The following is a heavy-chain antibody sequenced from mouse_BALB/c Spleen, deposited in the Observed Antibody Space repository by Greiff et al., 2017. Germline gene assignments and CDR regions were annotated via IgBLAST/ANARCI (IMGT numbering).Heavy chain of an antibody. CDR1: GFSLTSYG. D-gene: IGHD2-4*01. CDR3: ARDESRYDYDGFAY. V-gene: IGHV2-9*02. Sequence: VQLVESGPGLVAPSQSLSITCTVSGFSLTSYGVHWVRQPPGKGLEWLGVIWAGGSTNYNSALMSRLSISKDNSKSQVFLKMNSLQTDDTAMYYCARDESRYDYDGFAYWGQGTLVTVSA. J-gene: IGHJ3*01. CDR2: IWAGGST.